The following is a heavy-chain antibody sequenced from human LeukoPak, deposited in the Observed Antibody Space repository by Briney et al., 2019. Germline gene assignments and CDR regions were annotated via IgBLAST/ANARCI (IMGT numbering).Heavy chain of an antibody. V-gene: IGHV3-30*04. CDR3: AKAGRGMIVVVKPDY. CDR2: ISYDGSNK. J-gene: IGHJ4*02. CDR1: GFTFSSYA. D-gene: IGHD3-22*01. Sequence: QPGGSLRLSCAASGFTFSSYAMHWVRQAPGKGLEWVAVISYDGSNKYYADSVKGRFTISRDNSKNTLYLQMNSLRAEDTAVYYCAKAGRGMIVVVKPDYWGQGTLVTVSS.